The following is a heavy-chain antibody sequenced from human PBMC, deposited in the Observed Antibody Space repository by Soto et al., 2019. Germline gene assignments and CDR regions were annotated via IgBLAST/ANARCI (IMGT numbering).Heavy chain of an antibody. Sequence: PSETLSLTCTVSGGSISSGDYYWSWIRQPPGKGLEWIGYLYYSGSNYYNPSLKSRVTISVDTSKNQFSLKLSSVTAADTAVYYCARDPRYCSSTSCPRSFDYWGQGTLVTVSS. J-gene: IGHJ4*02. CDR2: LYYSGSN. CDR1: GGSISSGDYY. CDR3: ARDPRYCSSTSCPRSFDY. D-gene: IGHD2-2*01. V-gene: IGHV4-30-4*01.